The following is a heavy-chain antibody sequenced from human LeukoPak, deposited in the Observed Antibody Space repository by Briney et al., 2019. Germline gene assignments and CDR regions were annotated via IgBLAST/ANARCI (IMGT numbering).Heavy chain of an antibody. CDR3: ARVHCSSTSCYWIGYYYMDV. CDR2: FDPEDGET. CDR1: GYTLTELS. J-gene: IGHJ6*03. Sequence: ASVKVSCKVSGYTLTELSMHWVRQAPGKGLEWMGGFDPEDGETIYAQKFQGRVTMTEDTSTDTAYMELSSLRSEDTAVYYCARVHCSSTSCYWIGYYYMDVWGKGTTVTVSS. V-gene: IGHV1-24*01. D-gene: IGHD2-2*01.